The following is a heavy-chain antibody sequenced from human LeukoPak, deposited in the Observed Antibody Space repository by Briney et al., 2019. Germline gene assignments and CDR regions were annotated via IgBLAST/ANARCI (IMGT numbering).Heavy chain of an antibody. Sequence: PGGSLRLSCAASGFAFNTYWMHWVRRAPGKGLEWVSNINSDGSRTTYADSVKGRFTISRDNAKNTLYLQMNSLRAEDTAVYYCAKKGATHWYFDLWGRGTLVTVSS. CDR3: AKKGATHWYFDL. CDR2: INSDGSRT. J-gene: IGHJ2*01. CDR1: GFAFNTYW. V-gene: IGHV3-74*03.